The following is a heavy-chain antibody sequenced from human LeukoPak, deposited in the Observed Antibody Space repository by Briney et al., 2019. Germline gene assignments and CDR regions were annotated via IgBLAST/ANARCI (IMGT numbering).Heavy chain of an antibody. J-gene: IGHJ4*02. CDR3: AREYSYYGSGSTFGY. Sequence: GGSLRLSCAASGFTVSTNYMSWIRQAPGKGLEWVSYISSSGSTIYYADSVKGRFTISRDNAKNSLYLQMNSLRAEDTAVYYCAREYSYYGSGSTFGYWGQGTLVTVSS. CDR2: ISSSGSTI. V-gene: IGHV3-11*01. D-gene: IGHD3-10*01. CDR1: GFTVSTNY.